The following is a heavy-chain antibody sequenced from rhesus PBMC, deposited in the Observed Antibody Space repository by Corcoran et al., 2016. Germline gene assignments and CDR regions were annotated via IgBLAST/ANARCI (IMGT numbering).Heavy chain of an antibody. CDR2: IDGSGGGT. CDR1: GGSISDDYY. V-gene: IGHV4-106*01. CDR3: AREGIAAESDSLDV. D-gene: IGHD6-19*01. Sequence: QVQLQESGPGLVKPSETLSLTCAVSGGSISDDYYWSWFQQPPGKGLEWIGYIDGSGGGTNYNPSLKNRVTMSIDTSKNQFSLKLSSVTAADTAVYYCAREGIAAESDSLDVWGRGVLVTVSS. J-gene: IGHJ5-2*02.